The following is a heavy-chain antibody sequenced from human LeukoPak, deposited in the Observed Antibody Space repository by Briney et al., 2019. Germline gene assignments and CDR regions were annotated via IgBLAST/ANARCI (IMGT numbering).Heavy chain of an antibody. CDR2: ISYDGSNK. CDR3: ANLYSSGWYYFDY. J-gene: IGHJ4*02. CDR1: GFTFSSYG. V-gene: IGHV3-30*18. Sequence: PGGSLRLSCAASGFTFSSYGMHWVRQAPGKGLEWVAVISYDGSNKYYADSVKGRFTISRDNSKNTLYLQMNSLRAEDTAVYYCANLYSSGWYYFDYWGQGTLVTVSS. D-gene: IGHD6-19*01.